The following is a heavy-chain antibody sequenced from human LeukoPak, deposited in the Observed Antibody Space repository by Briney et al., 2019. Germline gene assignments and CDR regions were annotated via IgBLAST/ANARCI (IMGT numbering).Heavy chain of an antibody. CDR1: GGTFSSYA. D-gene: IGHD1-1*01. CDR3: ARALAGTLFYFDY. J-gene: IGHJ4*02. CDR2: IIPIFGTA. V-gene: IGHV1-69*13. Sequence: SVKVSCKASGGTFSSYAISWVRQAPGQGLEGMGGIIPIFGTANYAQKFQCRVTITADESTRTAYMELSSLRSEDTAVYYCARALAGTLFYFDYWGQGTLVTVSS.